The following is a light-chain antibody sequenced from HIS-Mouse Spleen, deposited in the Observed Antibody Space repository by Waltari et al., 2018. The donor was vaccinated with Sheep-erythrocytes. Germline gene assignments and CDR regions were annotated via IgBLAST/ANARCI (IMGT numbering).Light chain of an antibody. CDR1: SSDVGGNHD. V-gene: IGLV2-11*01. CDR3: CSYAGSYNHV. CDR2: DVS. Sequence: QSALTQPRSVSGSPGQSVTISCTGTSSDVGGNHDVSWYQQHPGKAPKLMIYDVSKRPSGVPDRFSGSKSGNTASLTISGLQAEDEADYYCCSYAGSYNHVFATGTKVTVL. J-gene: IGLJ1*01.